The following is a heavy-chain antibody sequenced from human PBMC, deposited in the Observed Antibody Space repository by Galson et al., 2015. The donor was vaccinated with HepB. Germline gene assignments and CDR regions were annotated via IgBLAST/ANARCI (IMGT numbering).Heavy chain of an antibody. CDR3: ARDRGRNTFDY. Sequence: SLRLSCAASGFTFSNSWMTWVRQAPGKGLQYVASIKEDGSEKYYVDSVKGRFTISKDNAKYSLHLQMNSLRSEDTGVYYCARDRGRNTFDYWGLGILVTVSS. J-gene: IGHJ4*02. CDR2: IKEDGSEK. CDR1: GFTFSNSW. D-gene: IGHD6-25*01. V-gene: IGHV3-7*03.